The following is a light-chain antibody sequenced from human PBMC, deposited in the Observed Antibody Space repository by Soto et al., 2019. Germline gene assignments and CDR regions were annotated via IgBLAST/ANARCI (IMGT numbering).Light chain of an antibody. CDR3: AAWDDSLSGYV. Sequence: QAVVTQSPSASGTPGRRVTISCSGRSSNIGSNFVSWYQQIPGAAPKLLIYKNNQRPSGVPDRFSGSKSGTAASLAISGLRSEDEADYYCAAWDDSLSGYVFGTGTKLTVL. V-gene: IGLV1-47*01. CDR2: KNN. J-gene: IGLJ1*01. CDR1: SSNIGSNF.